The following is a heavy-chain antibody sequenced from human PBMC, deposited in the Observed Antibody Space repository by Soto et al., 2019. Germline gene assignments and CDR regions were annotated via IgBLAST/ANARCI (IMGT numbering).Heavy chain of an antibody. J-gene: IGHJ5*02. CDR2: INPNSGGT. CDR1: GYTFTGYY. CDR3: ARDHYYYGSGSSPNNNWFDP. D-gene: IGHD3-10*01. Sequence: ASVKVSCKASGYTFTGYYMHWVRQAPGQGLEWMGWINPNSGGTNYAQKFQGWVTMTRDTSISTAYMELSRLRSDDTAVYYCARDHYYYGSGSSPNNNWFDPWGQGTLVTVSS. V-gene: IGHV1-2*04.